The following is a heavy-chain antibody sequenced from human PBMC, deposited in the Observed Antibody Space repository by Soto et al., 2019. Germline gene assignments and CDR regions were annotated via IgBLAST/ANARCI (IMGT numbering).Heavy chain of an antibody. V-gene: IGHV3-23*01. Sequence: GGSMRLSCAASGFTFSSYAMNWVRQAPGKGLEWVSAISGSGGNTFYADTVKSRFTISRDNSKNTLFLQMHSLRAEDTAIYYCAMLNSGSYSYHGMDVWGQGTTVTVSS. CDR2: ISGSGGNT. J-gene: IGHJ6*02. D-gene: IGHD1-26*01. CDR1: GFTFSSYA. CDR3: AMLNSGSYSYHGMDV.